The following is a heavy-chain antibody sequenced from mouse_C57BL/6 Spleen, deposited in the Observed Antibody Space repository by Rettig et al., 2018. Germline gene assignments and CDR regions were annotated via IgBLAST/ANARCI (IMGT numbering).Heavy chain of an antibody. Sequence: MKLSCAASGFTFSDAWMDWVRQSPEKGLEWVAEIRNKANNHATYYAESVKGRFTISRDDSKSSVYLQMNSLRAEDTGIYYCTGRGSSYFDYWGQGTTLTVSS. CDR3: TGRGSSYFDY. CDR2: IRNKANNHAT. J-gene: IGHJ2*01. CDR1: GFTFSDAW. D-gene: IGHD1-1*01. V-gene: IGHV6-6*01.